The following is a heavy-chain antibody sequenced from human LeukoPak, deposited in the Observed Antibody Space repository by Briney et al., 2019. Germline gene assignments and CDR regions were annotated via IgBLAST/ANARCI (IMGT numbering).Heavy chain of an antibody. CDR2: IWYDGSNK. CDR3: AREVGSYYFDH. Sequence: PGGSLRLSCAASGFSFSSYGKHWVRQAPGKGLEWVTVIWYDGSNKYYANSVKGRFTISRDNSKNTLYLDMNSLSAEDTAVYYCAREVGSYYFDHWGQGTLVTVSS. CDR1: GFSFSSYG. V-gene: IGHV3-33*01. J-gene: IGHJ4*02. D-gene: IGHD1-26*01.